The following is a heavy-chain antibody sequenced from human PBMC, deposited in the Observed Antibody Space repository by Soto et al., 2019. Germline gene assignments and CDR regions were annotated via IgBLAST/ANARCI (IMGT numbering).Heavy chain of an antibody. CDR1: GYSFTSYW. D-gene: IGHD3-22*01. CDR3: ARQGYYDSGGYFPFDY. Sequence: GESLKISCKDSGYSFTSYWIAWVRQMPGKGLEWMGIIYPGDSDTRHSPAFQGQVTFSVDKSTSTAHLQWSSLKASDTAMYYCARQGYYDSGGYFPFDYWGQGTQVTVYS. J-gene: IGHJ4*02. CDR2: IYPGDSDT. V-gene: IGHV5-51*01.